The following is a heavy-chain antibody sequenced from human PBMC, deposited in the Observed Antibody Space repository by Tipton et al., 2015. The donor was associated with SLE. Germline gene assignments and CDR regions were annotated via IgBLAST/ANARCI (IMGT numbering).Heavy chain of an antibody. V-gene: IGHV3-53*01. CDR1: GFSFSSHW. Sequence: GSLRLSCAASGFSFSSHWMHWVRQVPGKGLEWVSVIYSGGSTDYADSVRGRFTISRDNSKNTVYVQMNSLRAEDTAVYYCASIVGVTEYFDYWGQGTLVTVSS. CDR2: IYSGGST. CDR3: ASIVGVTEYFDY. J-gene: IGHJ4*02. D-gene: IGHD1-26*01.